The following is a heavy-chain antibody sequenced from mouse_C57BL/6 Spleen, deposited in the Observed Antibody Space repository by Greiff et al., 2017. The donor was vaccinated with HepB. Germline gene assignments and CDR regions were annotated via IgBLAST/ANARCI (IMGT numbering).Heavy chain of an antibody. D-gene: IGHD4-1*01. Sequence: EVKLVESGGGLVQPGGSLKLSCAASGFTFSDYYMYWVRQTPEKRLEWVAYISNGGGSTYYPDTVKGRFTISRDNAKNTLYLQMSRLKSEDTAMYYCARRVGRGDWFAYWGQGTLVTVSA. V-gene: IGHV5-12*01. J-gene: IGHJ3*01. CDR3: ARRVGRGDWFAY. CDR1: GFTFSDYY. CDR2: ISNGGGST.